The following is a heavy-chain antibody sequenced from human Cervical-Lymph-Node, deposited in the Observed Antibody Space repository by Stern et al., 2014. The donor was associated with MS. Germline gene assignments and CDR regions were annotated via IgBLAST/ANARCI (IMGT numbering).Heavy chain of an antibody. Sequence: EVQLVESGGGLVQPGGSLRLSCAASGVTITNYAMGWVRQAPGQGLEWVSGMSGSGDTYYADSVRGRCTISRDNSKNALYLQMNSLRAEDTAVYYCAKDLVLRFLVWFAWGQGALVTVSS. CDR1: GVTITNYA. V-gene: IGHV3-23*04. CDR2: MSGSGDT. CDR3: AKDLVLRFLVWFA. J-gene: IGHJ5*02. D-gene: IGHD3-3*01.